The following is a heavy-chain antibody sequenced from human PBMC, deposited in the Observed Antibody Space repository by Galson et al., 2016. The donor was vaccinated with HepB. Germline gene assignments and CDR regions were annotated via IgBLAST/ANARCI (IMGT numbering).Heavy chain of an antibody. D-gene: IGHD3-22*01. V-gene: IGHV3-33*08. CDR2: IWFDGSKQ. J-gene: IGHJ4*02. Sequence: SLRLSCATFDFTFSGYGMHWVRQAPGKGLEWVALIWFDGSKQYYSDSVKGRFTISRDSSRNTLYLQMNSLRAEDTAVYYCARSASYYDSNGYYRDPFDFWGPGTLVTVSS. CDR3: ARSASYYDSNGYYRDPFDF. CDR1: DFTFSGYG.